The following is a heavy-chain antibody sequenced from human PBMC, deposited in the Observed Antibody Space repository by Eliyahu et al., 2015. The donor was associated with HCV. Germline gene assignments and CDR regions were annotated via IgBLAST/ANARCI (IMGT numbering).Heavy chain of an antibody. CDR1: GGSIXSYY. J-gene: IGHJ5*02. D-gene: IGHD4-17*01. Sequence: QVQLQESGPGLVKPSETLSLTCTVSGGSIXSYYWSWIRQPPGKGLEWVGYIYYSGSTNYNPSLKSRVTISVDTSKNQFSLKLSSVTAADTAVYYCARGGRMTTVTTEWFDPWGQGTLVTVSS. CDR3: ARGGRMTTVTTEWFDP. V-gene: IGHV4-59*01. CDR2: IYYSGST.